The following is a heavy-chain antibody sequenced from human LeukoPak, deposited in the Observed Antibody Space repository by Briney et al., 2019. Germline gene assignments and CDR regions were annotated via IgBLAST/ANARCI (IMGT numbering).Heavy chain of an antibody. V-gene: IGHV3-30*03. CDR3: ARGPKGKYYFDY. J-gene: IGHJ4*02. CDR1: GFTFSSYG. CDR2: ISYDGSNK. Sequence: GGSLRLSCAASGFTFSSYGMHWVRQAPGKGLEWVAVISYDGSNKYYADSVKGRFTISRDNSKNTLYLQMNSLRAEDTAVYYCARGPKGKYYFDYWGQGTLVTVSS.